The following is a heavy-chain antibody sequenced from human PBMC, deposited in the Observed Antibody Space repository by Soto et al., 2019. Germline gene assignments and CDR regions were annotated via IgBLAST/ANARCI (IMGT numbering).Heavy chain of an antibody. J-gene: IGHJ6*02. D-gene: IGHD1-1*01. V-gene: IGHV1-18*04. CDR2: ISAYNGNT. Sequence: ASVKVSCKASGYTFTSYGISWVRQAPGQGLEWMGWISAYNGNTNYAQKLQGRVTMTTDTSTSTAYMELRSLRSDDTAVYYCARDRMYWNHGGYYGMDVWGQGTTVTVSS. CDR3: ARDRMYWNHGGYYGMDV. CDR1: GYTFTSYG.